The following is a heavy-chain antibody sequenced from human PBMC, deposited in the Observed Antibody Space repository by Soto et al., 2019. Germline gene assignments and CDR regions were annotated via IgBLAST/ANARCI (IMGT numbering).Heavy chain of an antibody. CDR2: ISAYNGNT. V-gene: IGHV1-18*04. CDR1: GYTFTGYY. CDR3: ARGLSGYDSGWFDP. D-gene: IGHD5-12*01. J-gene: IGHJ5*02. Sequence: ASVKVSCKASGYTFTGYYMHWVRQAPGQGLEWMGWISAYNGNTNYAQKLQGRVTMTTDTSTSTAYMELRSLRSDDTAVYYCARGLSGYDSGWFDPWGQGTLVTVSS.